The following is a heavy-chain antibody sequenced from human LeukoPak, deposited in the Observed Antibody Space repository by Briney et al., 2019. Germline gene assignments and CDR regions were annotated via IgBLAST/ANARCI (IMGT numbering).Heavy chain of an antibody. CDR1: GGSISSYY. V-gene: IGHV4-59*01. J-gene: IGHJ5*02. CDR3: ARDGDYGGNSFDP. CDR2: IYYSGST. Sequence: PSETLSLTCTVSGGSISSYYWSRIRQPPGKGLEWIGYIYYSGSTNYNPSLKSRVTISVDTSENQFSLKLSSVTAADTAVYYCARDGDYGGNSFDPWGQGTLVTVSS. D-gene: IGHD4-23*01.